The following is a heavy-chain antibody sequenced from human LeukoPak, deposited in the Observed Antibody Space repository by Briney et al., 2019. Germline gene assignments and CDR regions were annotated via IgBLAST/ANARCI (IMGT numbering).Heavy chain of an antibody. CDR2: INHSGST. CDR1: GGSFSGYY. D-gene: IGHD6-13*01. V-gene: IGHV4-34*01. CDR3: AGPGIAAADPTLPLDY. J-gene: IGHJ4*02. Sequence: SETLSLTCAVYGGSFSGYYWSWIRQPPGKGLEWIGEINHSGSTNYNPPLKSRVTISVDTSKNQFSLKLSSVTAADTAVYYCAGPGIAAADPTLPLDYWGQGTLVTVSS.